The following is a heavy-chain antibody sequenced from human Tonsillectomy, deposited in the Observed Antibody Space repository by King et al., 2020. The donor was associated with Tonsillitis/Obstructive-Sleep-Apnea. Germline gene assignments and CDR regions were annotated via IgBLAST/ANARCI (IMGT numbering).Heavy chain of an antibody. J-gene: IGHJ4*02. V-gene: IGHV1-46*01. Sequence: VQLVESGAEVKKPGASVKVSCKASGYTFTRYYIHWIRQAPGQGLECMGIINPSDGTTTYAQQFLCRLTMTRDTSTSIVYMELSSRRSEDTAVYYCARDDVVGRYIDYWGQGTLVTVSS. CDR1: GYTFTRYY. CDR3: ARDDVVGRYIDY. D-gene: IGHD2-2*01. CDR2: INPSDGTT.